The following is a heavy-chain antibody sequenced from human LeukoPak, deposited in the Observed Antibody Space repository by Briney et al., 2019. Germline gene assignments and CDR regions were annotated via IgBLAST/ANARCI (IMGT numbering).Heavy chain of an antibody. Sequence: SETLSLTCTVPGGSISSYYWSWIRQPPGKGLEWIGYIYYSGSTNYNPSLKSRVTISVDTSKNQFSLKLSSVTAADTAVYYCARVPYYYGMDVWGQGTTVTVSS. CDR3: ARVPYYYGMDV. CDR1: GGSISSYY. J-gene: IGHJ6*02. CDR2: IYYSGST. V-gene: IGHV4-59*01.